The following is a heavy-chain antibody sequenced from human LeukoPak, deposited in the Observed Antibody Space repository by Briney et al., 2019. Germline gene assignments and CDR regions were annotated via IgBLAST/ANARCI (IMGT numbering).Heavy chain of an antibody. V-gene: IGHV1-8*01. CDR1: GYTFTSYD. J-gene: IGHJ6*03. CDR3: GAGGTMVRGGLLYYYYYYMDV. Sequence: ASVKVSCKASGYTFTSYDINWVRQATGQGLEWMGWMNPNSGNTGYAQKFQGRVTMTRNTSISTAYMELSSLRSEDTAVYYCGAGGTMVRGGLLYYYYYYMDVWGKGTTVTVSS. D-gene: IGHD3-10*01. CDR2: MNPNSGNT.